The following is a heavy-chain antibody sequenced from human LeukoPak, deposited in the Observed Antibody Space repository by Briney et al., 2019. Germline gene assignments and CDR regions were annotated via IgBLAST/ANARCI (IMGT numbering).Heavy chain of an antibody. Sequence: SQTLSLTCAISGDSVSGNSAGWSWIRQSPSRGLEWLGRTYFRSKWYNEYAVSVKSRITINADTSKNQLSLQLNAVTPEDTALYYCAREANGAFTRSWFDPWGQGTLVTVSS. D-gene: IGHD4-17*01. J-gene: IGHJ5*02. CDR3: AREANGAFTRSWFDP. CDR2: TYFRSKWYN. CDR1: GDSVSGNSAG. V-gene: IGHV6-1*01.